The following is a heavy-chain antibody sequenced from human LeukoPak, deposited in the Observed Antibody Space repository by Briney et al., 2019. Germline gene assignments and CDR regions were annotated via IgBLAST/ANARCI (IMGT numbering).Heavy chain of an antibody. CDR3: ARGGLLGYCSRTSCYKRNWFDP. V-gene: IGHV4-34*01. J-gene: IGHJ5*02. CDR1: GGSFSGYY. CDR2: INHSGST. D-gene: IGHD2-2*02. Sequence: SETLSLTCAVYGGSFSGYYWSWIRQPPGKGLEWIGEINHSGSTNYNPSLKSRVTISVDTSKNQFSLKLSSVTAADTAVYYCARGGLLGYCSRTSCYKRNWFDPWGQGTLVTVSS.